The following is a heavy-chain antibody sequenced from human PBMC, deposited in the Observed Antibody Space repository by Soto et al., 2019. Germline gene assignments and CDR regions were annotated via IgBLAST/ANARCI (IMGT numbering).Heavy chain of an antibody. J-gene: IGHJ5*02. CDR2: IYYSGST. Sequence: SETLSLTCTVSGGSISSYYWSWIRQPPGKGLEWIGYIYYSGSTNYNPSLKSRVTISVDTSKNQFSLKLSSVTAADAAVYYCARAGYCSSTSCRERNWLDPWGQGTLVTVSS. V-gene: IGHV4-59*01. CDR3: ARAGYCSSTSCRERNWLDP. D-gene: IGHD2-2*03. CDR1: GGSISSYY.